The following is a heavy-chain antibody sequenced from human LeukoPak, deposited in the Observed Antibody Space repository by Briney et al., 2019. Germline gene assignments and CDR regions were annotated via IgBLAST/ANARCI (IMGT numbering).Heavy chain of an antibody. Sequence: SETLSLTCTVSGGSISNYYWSWIRQPPGKGLVWIGYIYYSGSTNYSPSLKSRVTVSVDTSKNQFSLKLSSVTAADTAVYYCARGGDRSWFDPWGQGTLVTVSS. CDR1: GGSISNYY. V-gene: IGHV4-59*12. CDR3: ARGGDRSWFDP. CDR2: IYYSGST. D-gene: IGHD1-26*01. J-gene: IGHJ5*02.